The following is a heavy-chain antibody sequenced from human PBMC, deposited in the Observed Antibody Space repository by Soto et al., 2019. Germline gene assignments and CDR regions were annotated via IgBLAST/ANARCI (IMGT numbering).Heavy chain of an antibody. D-gene: IGHD6-19*01. Sequence: EVQLVESGGGLVQPGGSLRLSCEASGFTFSTYWMSWVRQAPGKGLEWVANIRQDGGEKYLVDSVQGRFSITRDNAQNSLYLQMNSLRCEDTAVYYCVRYVSSGWQFDSWGQGTLVTVSS. CDR3: VRYVSSGWQFDS. CDR2: IRQDGGEK. V-gene: IGHV3-7*01. CDR1: GFTFSTYW. J-gene: IGHJ4*02.